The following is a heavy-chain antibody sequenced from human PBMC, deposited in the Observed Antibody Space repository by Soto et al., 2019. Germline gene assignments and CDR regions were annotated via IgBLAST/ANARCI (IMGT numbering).Heavy chain of an antibody. V-gene: IGHV3-74*01. CDR1: GFSFSSDW. CDR2: INTDGSDT. J-gene: IGHJ4*02. Sequence: PGGSPRLSCAASGFSFSSDWMHWVRQAPGKGLVWVSRINTDGSDTSYADSVKGRFTISRDNAKNTLYLQMNSLRAEDTAVYYCTRGRAGPQHYFDYCGQGNMVTVSS. CDR3: TRGRAGPQHYFDY. D-gene: IGHD3-10*01.